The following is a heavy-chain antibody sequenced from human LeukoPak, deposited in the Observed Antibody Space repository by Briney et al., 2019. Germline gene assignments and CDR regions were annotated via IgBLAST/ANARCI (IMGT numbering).Heavy chain of an antibody. D-gene: IGHD7-27*01. CDR2: ISYDGSNK. CDR1: GFTFSSYG. Sequence: SGGSLRLSCAASGFTFSSYGMHWVRQAPGKGLEWVAVISYDGSNKYYADSVKGRFTISRDNSKNTLYLQMNSLRAEDTAVYYCARVKNWGSDYFDYWGQGTLVTVSS. V-gene: IGHV3-30*03. CDR3: ARVKNWGSDYFDY. J-gene: IGHJ4*02.